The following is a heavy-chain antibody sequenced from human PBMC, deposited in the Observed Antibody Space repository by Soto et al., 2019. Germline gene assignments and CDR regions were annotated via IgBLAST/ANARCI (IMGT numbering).Heavy chain of an antibody. CDR2: IYYSGST. CDR1: GGSISSYY. D-gene: IGHD3-3*01. J-gene: IGHJ3*02. Sequence: SETLSLTCTVSGGSISSYYWSWIRQPPGKGLEWIGYIYYSGSTNYNPSLKSRVTISVDTSKNQFSLKLSSVTAADTAVYYCARDRYDLWSGLGLGAFDIWGQGTMVTVSS. CDR3: ARDRYDLWSGLGLGAFDI. V-gene: IGHV4-59*01.